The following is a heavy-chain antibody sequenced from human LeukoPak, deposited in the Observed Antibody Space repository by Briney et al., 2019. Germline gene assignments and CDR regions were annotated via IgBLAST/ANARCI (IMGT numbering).Heavy chain of an antibody. V-gene: IGHV4-59*08. D-gene: IGHD4-11*01. Sequence: SETLSLTCIVSGGSISSYYWSWIRQPPGKGLEWIGYIYYTGSTNYNPSLKSRVTISVDTSKNQLSLKLRSVTAADTAVYYCARHDYRNWFDPWGQGTLVTISS. CDR2: IYYTGST. J-gene: IGHJ5*02. CDR3: ARHDYRNWFDP. CDR1: GGSISSYY.